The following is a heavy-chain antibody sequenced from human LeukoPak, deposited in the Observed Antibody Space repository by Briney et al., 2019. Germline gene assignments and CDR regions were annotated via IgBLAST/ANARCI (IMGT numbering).Heavy chain of an antibody. D-gene: IGHD4-17*01. CDR3: ASTVSYFDY. V-gene: IGHV4-59*06. CDR2: IYYSGST. J-gene: IGHJ4*02. Sequence: SETLSLTCTVSGGSISSYYWSWIRQPPGKGLEWIGYIYYSGSTYYNPSLKSRVTISVDTSKNQFSLKLSSVTAADTAVYYCASTVSYFDYWGQGTLVTVSS. CDR1: GGSISSYY.